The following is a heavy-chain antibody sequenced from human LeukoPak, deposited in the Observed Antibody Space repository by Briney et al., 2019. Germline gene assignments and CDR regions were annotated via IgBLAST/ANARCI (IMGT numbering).Heavy chain of an antibody. CDR3: ARHYRYDFWSGYVDYYYMDV. V-gene: IGHV5-51*01. Sequence: GESLKISWKGSWYSFTSYWIGWVRQMPGKGLEWMGIIYPGYSDTRYSPSFQGQVTISADKSISTAYLQWSSLKASDTAMYYCARHYRYDFWSGYVDYYYMDVWGKGTTVTVSS. CDR1: WYSFTSYW. D-gene: IGHD3-3*01. J-gene: IGHJ6*03. CDR2: IYPGYSDT.